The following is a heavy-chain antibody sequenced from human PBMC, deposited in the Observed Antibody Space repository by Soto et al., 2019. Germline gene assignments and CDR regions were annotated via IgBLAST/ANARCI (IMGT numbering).Heavy chain of an antibody. Sequence: ASVKVSCKASGYTFTSYGISWVRQAPGQGLEWMGWISAYNGNTNYAQKLQGRVTMTTDTSTSTAYMELRSLRSDDTAVYYCASSRGVVDYYYYGMDVWGQGTTVTVS. CDR1: GYTFTSYG. D-gene: IGHD3-3*01. CDR3: ASSRGVVDYYYYGMDV. V-gene: IGHV1-18*01. CDR2: ISAYNGNT. J-gene: IGHJ6*02.